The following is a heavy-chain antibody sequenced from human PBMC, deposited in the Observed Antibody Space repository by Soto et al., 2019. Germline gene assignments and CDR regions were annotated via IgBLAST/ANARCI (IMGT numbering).Heavy chain of an antibody. Sequence: EVQVVESGGVLVQPGGSLRLSCAASGFTVSNNFMSWVRQAPGKGLEWVSVIYSGGTPYYADSVKGRFTISRDNSKNTRYHQMNSLSTEDMAVYYCARYGRGQREDVWGQGTTVAVSS. V-gene: IGHV3-66*01. CDR2: IYSGGTP. J-gene: IGHJ6*02. D-gene: IGHD1-26*01. CDR1: GFTVSNNF. CDR3: ARYGRGQREDV.